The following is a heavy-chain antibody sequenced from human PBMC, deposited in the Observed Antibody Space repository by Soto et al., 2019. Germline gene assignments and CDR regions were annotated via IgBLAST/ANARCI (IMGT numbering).Heavy chain of an antibody. CDR1: GFTFSSYA. CDR3: ARYYYGRLAGYLQH. CDR2: INNSGGTT. J-gene: IGHJ1*01. Sequence: HPGGSLRLSCAASGFTFSSYAMSWVRQAPGKGLEWVSEINNSGGTTHYADSVEGRFTISTDNSNNTLYLQMKSLTAEDTAFYYCARYYYGRLAGYLQHWGRGTLVTVSS. V-gene: IGHV3-23*01. D-gene: IGHD3-10*01.